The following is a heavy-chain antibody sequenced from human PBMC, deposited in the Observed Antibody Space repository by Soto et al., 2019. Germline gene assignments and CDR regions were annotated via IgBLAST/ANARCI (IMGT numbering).Heavy chain of an antibody. Sequence: ASVKDSCKASGYIFTDFGIHWVRQAPGQGLEWMGWINPNSGGTNYAQKFQGRVTMTRDTSISTAYMELSRLRSDDTAVYYCAREELPGYYYGMDVWGQGTTVTVSS. V-gene: IGHV1-2*02. CDR2: INPNSGGT. CDR3: AREELPGYYYGMDV. J-gene: IGHJ6*02. CDR1: GYIFTDFG. D-gene: IGHD1-7*01.